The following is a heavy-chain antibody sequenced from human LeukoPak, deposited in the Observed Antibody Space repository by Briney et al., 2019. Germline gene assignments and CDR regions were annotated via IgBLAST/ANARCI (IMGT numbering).Heavy chain of an antibody. CDR3: ARSIAVVGTFYFDY. Sequence: PSETLSLTCAVSGYSISSGYYWVWIRQPPGKGLEWTGTIYHSGSTYYNPSLKSRVTISVDMSKNQFSLKLSSVTAADTAVYYCARSIAVVGTFYFDYWGQGTLVTVSS. V-gene: IGHV4-38-2*01. CDR2: IYHSGST. J-gene: IGHJ4*02. CDR1: GYSISSGYY. D-gene: IGHD6-19*01.